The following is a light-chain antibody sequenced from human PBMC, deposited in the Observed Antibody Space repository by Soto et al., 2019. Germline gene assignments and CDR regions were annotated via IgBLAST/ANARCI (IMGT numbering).Light chain of an antibody. CDR3: MQALQSLT. CDR2: FGS. Sequence: EIVMTQSPLTLPVTPGEPASISCRSCQSLLYNNTYNYLDWYVQKPGQSPQLLIYFGSNRAPGVPDRFSGSGSGTDFTLKINRVEAEDVGTYYCMQALQSLTFGQGTRLEIK. V-gene: IGKV2-28*01. CDR1: QSLLYNNTYNY. J-gene: IGKJ5*01.